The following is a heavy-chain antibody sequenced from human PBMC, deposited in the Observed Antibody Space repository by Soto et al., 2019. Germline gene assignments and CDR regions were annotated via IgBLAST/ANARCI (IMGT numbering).Heavy chain of an antibody. J-gene: IGHJ3*02. V-gene: IGHV4-61*01. CDR2: IYYSGST. CDR1: GGSVSSGSYY. CDR3: ARVGFTYYDFWSGRTAGDAFDI. Sequence: SETLSLTCTVSGGSVSSGSYYWSWIRQPPGKGPEWIGYIYYSGSTNYNPSLKSRVTISVDTSKNQFSLKLSSVTAADTAVYYCARVGFTYYDFWSGRTAGDAFDIWGQGTMVTVSS. D-gene: IGHD3-3*01.